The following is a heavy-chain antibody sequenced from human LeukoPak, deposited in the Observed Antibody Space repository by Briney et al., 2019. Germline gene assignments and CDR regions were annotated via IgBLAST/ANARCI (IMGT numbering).Heavy chain of an antibody. CDR1: GFTFNNYG. J-gene: IGHJ3*02. CDR3: AKGWIQLWMRKDAFDI. CDR2: ISYDGSNK. D-gene: IGHD5-18*01. V-gene: IGHV3-30*18. Sequence: EGSLRLSCAASGFTFNNYGMHWVRQAPGKGLEWVAVISYDGSNKYYADSVKGRFTISRDNSKNTLYLQMNSLRAEDTAVYYCAKGWIQLWMRKDAFDIWGQGTMVTVSS.